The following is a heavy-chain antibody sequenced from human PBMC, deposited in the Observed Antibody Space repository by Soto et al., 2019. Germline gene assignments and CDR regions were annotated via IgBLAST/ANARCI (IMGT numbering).Heavy chain of an antibody. Sequence: QVQLVQSGAEVQKPGSSVKVSCKASGGSFSSYAISWVRQAPGQGLEWMGGIIPIFGTANYAQKFHVRVTSTAYESTSTAYMELSSLRSEATAVYYCASGAGKSIAARPCDYWGKGTLVTVSS. J-gene: IGHJ4*02. CDR3: ASGAGKSIAARPCDY. D-gene: IGHD6-6*01. V-gene: IGHV1-69*01. CDR2: IIPIFGTA. CDR1: GGSFSSYA.